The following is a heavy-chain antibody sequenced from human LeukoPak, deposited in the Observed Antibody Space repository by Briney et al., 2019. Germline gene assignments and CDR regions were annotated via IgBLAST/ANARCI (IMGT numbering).Heavy chain of an antibody. CDR3: ARRGSGSYSPFDY. D-gene: IGHD3-10*01. CDR1: AGSISSYY. J-gene: IGHJ4*02. CDR2: IYYSGST. Sequence: SETLSPTCTVSAGSISSYYWSWVRQPPGRGLEWIGHIYYSGSTNYNPSLKSRVTISADTSKNQFSLKLRSVTAADTAVYYCARRGSGSYSPFDYWGQGTLVTVSS. V-gene: IGHV4-59*08.